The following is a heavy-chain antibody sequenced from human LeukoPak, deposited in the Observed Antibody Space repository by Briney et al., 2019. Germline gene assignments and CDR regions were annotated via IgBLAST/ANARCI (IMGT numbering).Heavy chain of an antibody. J-gene: IGHJ6*03. CDR2: IYTSGST. CDR1: GGSISSGSYY. CDR3: ARDPPDYGDYGYYYYYMDV. D-gene: IGHD4-17*01. Sequence: SETLSLTCTVSGGSISSGSYYWSWIQQPAGKGLEWIGRIYTSGSTNYNPSLKSRVTISVDTSKNQFSLKLSSVTAADTAVYYCARDPPDYGDYGYYYYYMDVWGKGTTVTVSS. V-gene: IGHV4-61*02.